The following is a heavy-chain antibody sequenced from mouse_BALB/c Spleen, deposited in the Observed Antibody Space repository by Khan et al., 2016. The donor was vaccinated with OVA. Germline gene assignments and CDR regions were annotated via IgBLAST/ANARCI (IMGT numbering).Heavy chain of an antibody. D-gene: IGHD1-3*01. CDR1: GYSFTSYW. Sequence: EVQLQQSGTVLARPGAFVKMSCKASGYSFTSYWMYWVKQRPGQGLEWIGGIYPGNSDTDYNQKFKGKAKLTACPSASTAYMELSSLTNEDSAVYYCTRGGYSSFAYWGQGTLVTVSA. V-gene: IGHV1-5*01. CDR2: IYPGNSDT. CDR3: TRGGYSSFAY. J-gene: IGHJ3*01.